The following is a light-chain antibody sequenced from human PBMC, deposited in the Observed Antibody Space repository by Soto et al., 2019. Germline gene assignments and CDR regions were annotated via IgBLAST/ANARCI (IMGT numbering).Light chain of an antibody. V-gene: IGKV2-28*01. Sequence: DIVMTQSPLSLPVTPGEPASISCRSSQSLLHSNGYNNLAWYLQKPGQSPQLLIYLGSNRASGVPHRFSGSGSGTDFTLKISRVEAENVGVYYCMQALQTPRTFGQGTKVEIK. J-gene: IGKJ2*01. CDR2: LGS. CDR1: QSLLHSNGYNN. CDR3: MQALQTPRT.